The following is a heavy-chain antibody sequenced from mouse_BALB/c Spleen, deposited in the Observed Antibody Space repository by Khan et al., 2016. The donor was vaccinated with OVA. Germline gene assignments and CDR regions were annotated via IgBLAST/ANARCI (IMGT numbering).Heavy chain of an antibody. Sequence: VQLQQSGPDLVKPGASVKISCKASGYSFTLYYMTWVKQSHGQSLEWIGRVNPNTGGSDYNQEFKGKAILTVAKSSNTAYMELHSMTSEDSAVYSCARGYDFFAYWGQGTLVTVSA. CDR2: VNPNTGGS. CDR3: ARGYDFFAY. J-gene: IGHJ3*01. D-gene: IGHD2-14*01. V-gene: IGHV1-26*01. CDR1: GYSFTLYY.